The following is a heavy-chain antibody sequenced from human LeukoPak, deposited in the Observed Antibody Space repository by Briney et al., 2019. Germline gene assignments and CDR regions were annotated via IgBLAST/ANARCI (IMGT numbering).Heavy chain of an antibody. CDR2: IHHRGST. D-gene: IGHD6-13*01. Sequence: SETLSPTCTVSGGSISSNYWTWIRQPPGKGLEWIGYIHHRGSTYYNPSLTSRVTISVGTSKNQFSLKLSSVTAADTAVFYCARGTQYSSSWYYFDYWGQGILVTVSS. CDR1: GGSISSNY. CDR3: ARGTQYSSSWYYFDY. V-gene: IGHV4-59*01. J-gene: IGHJ4*02.